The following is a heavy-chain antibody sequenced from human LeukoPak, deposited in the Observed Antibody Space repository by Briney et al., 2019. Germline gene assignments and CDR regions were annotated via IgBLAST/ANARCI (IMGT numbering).Heavy chain of an antibody. J-gene: IGHJ3*02. D-gene: IGHD2-2*02. V-gene: IGHV1-18*01. Sequence: ASVKVSCKASGYTFTSYGISWVRQAPGQGLEWMGWISAYNGNTNYAQKLQGRVTMTTDTSTSTAYMELRSLRSDDTAVYYCARDISRGSICSSTSCYKGDAFDIWGQGTMVTVSS. CDR3: ARDISRGSICSSTSCYKGDAFDI. CDR1: GYTFTSYG. CDR2: ISAYNGNT.